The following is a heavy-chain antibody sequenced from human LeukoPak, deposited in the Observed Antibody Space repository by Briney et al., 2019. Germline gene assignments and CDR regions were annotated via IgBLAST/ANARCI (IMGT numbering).Heavy chain of an antibody. J-gene: IGHJ3*02. Sequence: SETLSLTCTVSGGSISGYYWSWIRQPPGKGLEWIGYIYNTGTTNYNPSLKSRVTISPDTSKNQFSLKLSSVTAADTAVYYCARDFSAAFDIWGQGTMVTVSS. D-gene: IGHD2/OR15-2a*01. V-gene: IGHV4-59*01. CDR1: GGSISGYY. CDR3: ARDFSAAFDI. CDR2: IYNTGTT.